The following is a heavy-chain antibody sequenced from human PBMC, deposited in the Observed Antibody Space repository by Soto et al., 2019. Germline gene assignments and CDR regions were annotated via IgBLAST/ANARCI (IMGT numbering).Heavy chain of an antibody. Sequence: SPVKVSCKASAATFRNYAFSRVRQAPVQVPEWMGGIIPIFGTPNYAQKFQARLTITADESTSTAYMELISLIPEDTAVYYCSGGGDMVGAVVIREY. V-gene: IGHV1-69*13. CDR2: IIPIFGTP. D-gene: IGHD1-26*01. J-gene: IGHJ1*01. CDR3: SGGGDMVGAVVIREY. CDR1: AATFRNYA.